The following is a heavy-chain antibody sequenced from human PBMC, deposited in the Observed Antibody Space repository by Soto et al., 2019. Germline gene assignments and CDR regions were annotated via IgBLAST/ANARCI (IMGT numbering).Heavy chain of an antibody. CDR2: IYGGGTT. Sequence: EVQLGESGGGVIQPGGSLRLSCAASGFSVSSTYMTWVRQAPGKGLEWVSVIYGGGTTYYADSVKGRCTISRDNSKNTLYLQVNSLRAEDPAVYYCVQTTGWPGFNFWGQGTLVTVSS. CDR1: GFSVSSTY. CDR3: VQTTGWPGFNF. V-gene: IGHV3-53*01. J-gene: IGHJ4*02. D-gene: IGHD6-19*01.